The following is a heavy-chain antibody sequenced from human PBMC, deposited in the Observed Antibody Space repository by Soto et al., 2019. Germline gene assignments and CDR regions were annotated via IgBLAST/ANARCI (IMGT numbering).Heavy chain of an antibody. J-gene: IGHJ6*02. D-gene: IGHD3-10*01. CDR2: IYYSGST. Sequence: NPSETLSLTCTVSGGSISSYYWSWIRQPPGKGLEWIGYIYYSGSTYYNPSLKSRVTISVDTSKNQFSLKLSSVTAADTAVYYCARDAYMVRGGNYYYGMDVWGQGTTVTVSS. CDR3: ARDAYMVRGGNYYYGMDV. V-gene: IGHV4-59*12. CDR1: GGSISSYY.